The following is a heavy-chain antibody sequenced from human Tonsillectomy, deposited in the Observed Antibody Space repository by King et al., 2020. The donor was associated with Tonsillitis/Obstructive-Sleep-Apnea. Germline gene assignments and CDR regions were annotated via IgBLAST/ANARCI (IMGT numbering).Heavy chain of an antibody. CDR1: GFTFSGSA. Sequence: VQLVESGGGLVQPGGSLKLSCATSGFTFSGSAVHWVRQASGRGLEWVGRIRSKANSYATEYAASMKGRFIISRDESKNRAYLQMNSLKTEDTAVYYCNVGRVVNDDFDYWGHGTLVTVSS. CDR2: IRSKANSYAT. V-gene: IGHV3-73*01. D-gene: IGHD2-2*01. CDR3: NVGRVVNDDFDY. J-gene: IGHJ4*01.